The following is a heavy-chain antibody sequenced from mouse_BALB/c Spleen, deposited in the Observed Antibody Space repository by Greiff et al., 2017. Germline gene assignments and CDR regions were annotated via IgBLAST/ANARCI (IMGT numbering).Heavy chain of an antibody. V-gene: IGHV5-6-5*01. CDR3: ARGEVYYRYDGAWFAY. J-gene: IGHJ3*01. D-gene: IGHD2-14*01. CDR2: ISSGGST. CDR1: GFTFSSYA. Sequence: EVKVVESGGGLVKPGGSLKLSCAASGFTFSSYAMSWVRQTPEKRLEWVASISSGGSTYYPDSVKGRFTISRDNARNILYLQMSSLRSEDTAMYYCARGEVYYRYDGAWFAYWGQGTLVTVSA.